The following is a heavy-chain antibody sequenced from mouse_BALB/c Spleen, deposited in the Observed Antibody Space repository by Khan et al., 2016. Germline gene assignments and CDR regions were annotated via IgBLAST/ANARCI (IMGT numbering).Heavy chain of an antibody. CDR3: ARFYYGRSYWYFDV. CDR2: IYPGGGYT. J-gene: IGHJ1*01. V-gene: IGHV1-63*02. Sequence: QVRLQQSGAELVRPGTSVKISCKASGYTFTTYWLGWVKQRPGHGLEWIGDIYPGGGYTNYNEKFKGKATLTADTSSSTAYMHLSSLTSEYSAVYFCARFYYGRSYWYFDVGGAGTTVTVSS. CDR1: GYTFTTYW. D-gene: IGHD1-1*01.